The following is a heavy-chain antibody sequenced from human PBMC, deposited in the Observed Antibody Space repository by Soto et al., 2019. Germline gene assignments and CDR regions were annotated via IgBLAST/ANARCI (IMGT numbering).Heavy chain of an antibody. CDR3: TTAPNSRWHVFDY. Sequence: QVQLVESGGGVVQPGRSLRLSCAASGIIFSDFPMHWVRQAPGKGLEWVAIISYDGSYKSYADSVKGRFSISRDNSKNTLCRQMNSLTAEDTAMYFCTTAPNSRWHVFDYWGQGTLVTVSS. V-gene: IGHV3-30-3*01. J-gene: IGHJ4*02. D-gene: IGHD2-15*01. CDR2: ISYDGSYK. CDR1: GIIFSDFP.